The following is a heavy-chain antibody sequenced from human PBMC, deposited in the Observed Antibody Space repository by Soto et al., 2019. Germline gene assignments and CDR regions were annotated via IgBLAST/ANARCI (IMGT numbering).Heavy chain of an antibody. CDR2: IIPIFGTA. J-gene: IGHJ6*01. D-gene: IGHD6-13*01. Sequence: SVKVSCKASGGTFSSYAISWVRQAPGQGLEWMGGIIPIFGTANYAQKFQGRVTITADESTSTAYMELSSLRSEDTAVYYCALLPRIAAAPDMDVWGQGTTVTVSS. CDR3: ALLPRIAAAPDMDV. V-gene: IGHV1-69*13. CDR1: GGTFSSYA.